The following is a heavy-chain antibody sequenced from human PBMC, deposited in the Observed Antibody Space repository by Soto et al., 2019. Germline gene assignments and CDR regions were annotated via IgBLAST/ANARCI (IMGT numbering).Heavy chain of an antibody. J-gene: IGHJ4*02. CDR3: ARDWKENMGSTLYY. D-gene: IGHD1-1*01. Sequence: QVQLVQSGAEVKKPGASVKVSCKASGYTFTSYGISWVRQAPGQGLEWMGWIGPYNGNTHYAQKLQGRVTMTTDTSRSTGYMELRSLRSDDTAVYYCARDWKENMGSTLYYWGQGTLVAVSS. CDR1: GYTFTSYG. V-gene: IGHV1-18*01. CDR2: IGPYNGNT.